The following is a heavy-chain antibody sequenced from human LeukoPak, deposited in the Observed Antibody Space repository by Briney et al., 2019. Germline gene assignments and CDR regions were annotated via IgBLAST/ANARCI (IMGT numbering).Heavy chain of an antibody. CDR3: AGLDHGVDY. D-gene: IGHD1-1*01. CDR2: ISGSGGST. V-gene: IGHV3-23*01. Sequence: GGSLRLSCAASGFTFSIYAMSWVRQAPGKGLGWVSTISGSGGSTHYADSVKGRFTISRDNAKNSLYLQMNSLRAEDTAVYYCAGLDHGVDYWGQGTLVTVSS. J-gene: IGHJ4*02. CDR1: GFTFSIYA.